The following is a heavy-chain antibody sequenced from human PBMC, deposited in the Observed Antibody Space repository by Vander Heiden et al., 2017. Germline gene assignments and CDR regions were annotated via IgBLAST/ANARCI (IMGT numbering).Heavy chain of an antibody. J-gene: IGHJ5*02. CDR3: ARGDGDQPNWFDP. D-gene: IGHD4-17*01. Sequence: EVQLVESGGGLVQPGGYLRLSCAASGFTFSDHYMDWVRQAPGKGLEWVGRTRNKANSYTTEYAASVKGRFTISRDDSKNSLYLQMNSLKTEDTAVYYCARGDGDQPNWFDPWGQGTLVTVSS. CDR2: TRNKANSYTT. CDR1: GFTFSDHY. V-gene: IGHV3-72*01.